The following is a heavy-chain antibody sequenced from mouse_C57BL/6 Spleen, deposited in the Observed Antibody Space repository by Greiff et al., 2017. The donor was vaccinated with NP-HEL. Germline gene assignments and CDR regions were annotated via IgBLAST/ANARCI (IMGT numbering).Heavy chain of an antibody. D-gene: IGHD2-1*01. Sequence: EVQLQESGPVLVKPGASVKMSCKASGYTFTDYYMHWVKQSHGKSLEWIGVINPYNGGTSYNQKFKGKATLTVDKSSSTAYMELNSLTSEDSAVYYCARDGNYLYYFDYWGQGTTLTVSS. J-gene: IGHJ2*01. CDR1: GYTFTDYY. CDR2: INPYNGGT. CDR3: ARDGNYLYYFDY. V-gene: IGHV1-19*01.